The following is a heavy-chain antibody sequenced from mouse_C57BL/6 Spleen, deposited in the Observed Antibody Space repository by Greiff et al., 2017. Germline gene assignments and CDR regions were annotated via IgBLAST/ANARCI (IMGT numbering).Heavy chain of an antibody. Sequence: QVQLQQPGAELVRPGSSVKLSCKASGYTFTSYWMDWVKQRPGQGLEWIGNIYPSDSETHYNQKFKDKATLTVDKSSSTAYMQLSSLTSEDSAVYYCARRATMVTTGLAYWGQGTLVTVSA. CDR2: IYPSDSET. CDR3: ARRATMVTTGLAY. J-gene: IGHJ3*01. V-gene: IGHV1-61*01. D-gene: IGHD2-2*01. CDR1: GYTFTSYW.